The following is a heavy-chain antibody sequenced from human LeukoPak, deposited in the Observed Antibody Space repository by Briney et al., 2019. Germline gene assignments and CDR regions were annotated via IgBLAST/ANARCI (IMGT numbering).Heavy chain of an antibody. V-gene: IGHV4-30-4*01. D-gene: IGHD2-15*01. Sequence: PSETLSLTCSVSGGSISRGDYYWSWIRQPPGKGLEWIGYIYYSGNTYYNPSLKSRLTISVDTSKNQFSLRLTSVTAADTAVYYCARKSEEGTPFDYWGQGTLVTVSS. CDR2: IYYSGNT. CDR3: ARKSEEGTPFDY. J-gene: IGHJ4*02. CDR1: GGSISRGDYY.